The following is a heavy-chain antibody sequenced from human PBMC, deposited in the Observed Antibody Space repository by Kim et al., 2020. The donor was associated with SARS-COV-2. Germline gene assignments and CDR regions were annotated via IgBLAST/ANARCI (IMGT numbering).Heavy chain of an antibody. J-gene: IGHJ1*01. CDR2: ISGSGGST. D-gene: IGHD6-13*01. CDR3: ANPGRALIAAAVSEH. CDR1: GFTFSNYA. V-gene: IGHV3-23*01. Sequence: GGSLRLSCAASGFTFSNYAMRWVRQAPGKGLEWVSAISGSGGSTYYADSVKGRFTISRDNSKNTLYLQMNSLRAEDTAVYYCANPGRALIAAAVSEHWGPGTLVTVSS.